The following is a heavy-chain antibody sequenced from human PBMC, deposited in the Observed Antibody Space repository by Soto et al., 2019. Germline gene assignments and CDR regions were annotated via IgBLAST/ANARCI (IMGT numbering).Heavy chain of an antibody. D-gene: IGHD2-15*01. V-gene: IGHV3-23*01. Sequence: EVQLLESGGGLVQPGGSLRLSCAASGFTFSSYAMSWVRPAPGKGLEWVSAISGSGGSTYYADYVKGRFTISRDNYKNTLYLQMNSLRAEDTAVYYCAKDMNPGYVVVVAALDYWGQGTLVTGSS. CDR1: GFTFSSYA. J-gene: IGHJ4*02. CDR3: AKDMNPGYVVVVAALDY. CDR2: ISGSGGST.